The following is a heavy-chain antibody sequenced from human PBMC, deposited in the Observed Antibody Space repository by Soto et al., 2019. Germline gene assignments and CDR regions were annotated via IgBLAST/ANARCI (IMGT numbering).Heavy chain of an antibody. CDR2: IYYSGST. Sequence: SETLSLTCTVSGGSISSYYWSWIRQPPGKGLEWIGYIYYSGSTNYNPSLKSRVTISVDTSKNQFSLKLSSVTAADTAVYYCVRGTYYYDSSGWVKLNWFDPWGQGTLVTVSS. D-gene: IGHD3-22*01. CDR1: GGSISSYY. CDR3: VRGTYYYDSSGWVKLNWFDP. J-gene: IGHJ5*02. V-gene: IGHV4-59*01.